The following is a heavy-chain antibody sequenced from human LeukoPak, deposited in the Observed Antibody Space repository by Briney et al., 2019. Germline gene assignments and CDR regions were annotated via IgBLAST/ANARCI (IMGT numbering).Heavy chain of an antibody. J-gene: IGHJ4*02. Sequence: GGSLGLSCAASGFXFSSYAISWVRQAPGKGLEWVSGISGSGPYTFYTDSVKGRFTISRDSSKNTLYLQMNSLRAEDTALYYCAKHGYCSGISCFFDFWGQGTLVTVSS. V-gene: IGHV3-23*01. CDR2: ISGSGPYT. CDR1: GFXFSSYA. D-gene: IGHD2-2*03. CDR3: AKHGYCSGISCFFDF.